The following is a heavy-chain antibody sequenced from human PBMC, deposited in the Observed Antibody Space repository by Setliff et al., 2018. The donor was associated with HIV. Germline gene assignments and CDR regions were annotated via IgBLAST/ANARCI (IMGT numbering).Heavy chain of an antibody. J-gene: IGHJ4*02. CDR1: GGSINSRSYY. CDR2: IYFSGTP. Sequence: SATLSLTCTVSGGSINSRSYYWAWIRQPPGKGLEWVAIIYFSGTPYYNPSLKNRVTISVDTSKNQFSLKLSSVTAADTAVYYCARRGMWSYETGGNPTATFDYWGQGVLVTVSS. D-gene: IGHD2-8*02. V-gene: IGHV4-39*01. CDR3: ARRGMWSYETGGNPTATFDY.